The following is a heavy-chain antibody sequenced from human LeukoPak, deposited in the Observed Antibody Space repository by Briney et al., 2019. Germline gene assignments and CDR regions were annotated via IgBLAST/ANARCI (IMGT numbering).Heavy chain of an antibody. V-gene: IGHV4-34*01. J-gene: IGHJ5*02. CDR1: GGSFSGYF. CDR3: AVSAAALFDP. CDR2: INRSGST. Sequence: SETLSLTCAVYGGSFSGYFWGWFRQPPGKGLEWIGEINRSGSTNYNSSLSLKSRVTISVDTSKNQFSLKLSSVTAADTAVYYCAVSAAALFDPWGQGTLVTVSS. D-gene: IGHD6-6*01.